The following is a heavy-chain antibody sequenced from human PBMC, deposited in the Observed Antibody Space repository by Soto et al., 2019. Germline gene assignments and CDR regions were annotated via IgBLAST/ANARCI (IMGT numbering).Heavy chain of an antibody. CDR1: GFTFSSYG. D-gene: IGHD3-10*01. CDR3: ARGRITMVRGVMDGMDV. V-gene: IGHV3-33*01. Sequence: QSGGSLRLSCAASGFTFSSYGMHWVRQAPGKGLEWVAVIWYDGSNKYYADSVKGRFTISRDNSKNTLYLQMNSLRAEDTAVYYCARGRITMVRGVMDGMDVWGQGTTVTVSS. CDR2: IWYDGSNK. J-gene: IGHJ6*02.